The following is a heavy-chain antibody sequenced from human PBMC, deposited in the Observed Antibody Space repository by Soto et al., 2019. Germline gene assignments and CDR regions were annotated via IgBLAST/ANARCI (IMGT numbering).Heavy chain of an antibody. D-gene: IGHD4-17*01. V-gene: IGHV2-5*02. CDR2: IYGDDDK. Sequence: PSQTLSLTCTFSGFSLSTSGVGVGWFRQPPGKALEWPALIYGDDDKRYIPSLKSRLTITKDTSKNQVALRLTNMDTVDTATYYCAHRGDWPTVYYDYWGQGT. CDR1: GFSLSTSGVG. J-gene: IGHJ4*02. CDR3: AHRGDWPTVYYDY.